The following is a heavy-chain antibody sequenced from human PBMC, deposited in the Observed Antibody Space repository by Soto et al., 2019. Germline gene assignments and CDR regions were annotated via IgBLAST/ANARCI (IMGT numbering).Heavy chain of an antibody. D-gene: IGHD3-3*01. CDR3: ARDLHYDFWRGSRKGHYFDY. Sequence: SETLSLTCDVSGGSISSSHWWSWVRQSPGKGLEWIGEIYHGGSTNYNPSLKSRVTISIDKSKNQFSLNLSAVTAADTAAYYCARDLHYDFWRGSRKGHYFDYWGQGTLVTVSS. CDR2: IYHGGST. CDR1: GGSISSSHW. J-gene: IGHJ4*02. V-gene: IGHV4-4*02.